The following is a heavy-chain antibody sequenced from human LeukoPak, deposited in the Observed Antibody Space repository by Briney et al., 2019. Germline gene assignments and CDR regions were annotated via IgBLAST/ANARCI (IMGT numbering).Heavy chain of an antibody. J-gene: IGHJ4*02. Sequence: SVKVSCTASGGTFSIYAISWVRQAPGQGLEWMGGIIPIFGTANYAQKFQGRVTITADESTSTAYMELSSLRSEDTAVYYCARAFDSSGYDIDYWGQGTLVTVSS. CDR1: GGTFSIYA. CDR3: ARAFDSSGYDIDY. CDR2: IIPIFGTA. V-gene: IGHV1-69*13. D-gene: IGHD3-22*01.